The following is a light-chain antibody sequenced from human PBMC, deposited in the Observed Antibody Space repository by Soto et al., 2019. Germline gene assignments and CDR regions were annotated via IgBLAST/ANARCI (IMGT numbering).Light chain of an antibody. J-gene: IGKJ5*01. CDR2: GAS. V-gene: IGKV3D-15*01. CDR3: QQYNNWLPIT. CDR1: QSVCSN. Sequence: EIVMTQSPATLSVSPGERATLSCRASQSVCSNLAWYQQKPGQAPRLLIYGASTRATGIPARFSGSGSGTEFTLTISSLQSEDFAVYYCQQYNNWLPITFGQGTRLEIK.